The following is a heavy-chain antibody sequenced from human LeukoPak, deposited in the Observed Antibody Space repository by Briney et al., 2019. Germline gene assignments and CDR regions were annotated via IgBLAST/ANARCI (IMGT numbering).Heavy chain of an antibody. CDR2: INPNSGGT. Sequence: GPSVKVSCKASAYTFTGYLMHWVRQAPGQGLESMGWINPNSGGTNYAQKFQGRVTMTGDTSISTAYMDLIRLTPDDAAVYYCVRTYCTTTSCGDLAYWGQGTLVTVSS. CDR1: AYTFTGYL. D-gene: IGHD2-8*01. CDR3: VRTYCTTTSCGDLAY. J-gene: IGHJ4*02. V-gene: IGHV1-2*02.